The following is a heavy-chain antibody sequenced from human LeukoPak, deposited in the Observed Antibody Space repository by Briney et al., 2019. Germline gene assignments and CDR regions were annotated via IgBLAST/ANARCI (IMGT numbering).Heavy chain of an antibody. Sequence: GGSLRLFCAASGFTFDDYTMHWVRQPPGKGLEWISLITWDGGTTYYADSVRGRFTISRDNSKNCLFLRMNSLRPEDTALYYCARDRTAEAGNDYYMGVWGNGTTVIVSS. CDR1: GFTFDDYT. J-gene: IGHJ6*03. V-gene: IGHV3-43*01. CDR2: ITWDGGTT. CDR3: ARDRTAEAGNDYYMGV. D-gene: IGHD6-13*01.